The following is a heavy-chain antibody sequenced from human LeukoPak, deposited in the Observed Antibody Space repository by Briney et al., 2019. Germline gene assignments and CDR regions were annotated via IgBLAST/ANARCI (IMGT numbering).Heavy chain of an antibody. CDR1: GVSIGSHY. CDR2: VYNSGTT. Sequence: SETLSLTCTLSGVSIGSHYWSWIRQSPGKGREWIGCVYNSGTTVYNPSLTGRVTISVDTSKNQYSLILRSVTAADAAVYYRPRDAYWGQGILVTVSS. J-gene: IGHJ4*02. CDR3: PRDAY. V-gene: IGHV4-59*11.